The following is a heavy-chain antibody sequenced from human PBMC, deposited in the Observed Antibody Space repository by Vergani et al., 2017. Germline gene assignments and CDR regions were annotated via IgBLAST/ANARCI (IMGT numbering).Heavy chain of an antibody. D-gene: IGHD3-9*01. CDR1: GVSISSYY. CDR3: ARGALSYFGKYYFDY. Sequence: QVQLQQWGAGLLKPSETLSLTCAVYGVSISSYYWSWIRQPPGKGLEWIGYIYYSGSTNYNPSLKSRVTITVDTSKNQFSLKLSSVTAADTAVDYCARGALSYFGKYYFDYWGQGTLVTVSS. CDR2: IYYSGST. J-gene: IGHJ4*02. V-gene: IGHV4-59*01.